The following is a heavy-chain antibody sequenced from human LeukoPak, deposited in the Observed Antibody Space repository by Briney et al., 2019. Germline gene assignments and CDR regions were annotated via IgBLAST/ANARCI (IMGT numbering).Heavy chain of an antibody. J-gene: IGHJ4*02. CDR3: ARSGSSWYRPLDY. D-gene: IGHD6-13*01. V-gene: IGHV4-34*01. Sequence: PSETLSLTCAVYGGSFSGYYWSWIRQPPGKGLEWIGEINHRGSTNYNPSLKSRVTISVDTSKNQFSLKLSSVTAADTAVYYCARSGSSWYRPLDYWGQGTLVTVSS. CDR1: GGSFSGYY. CDR2: INHRGST.